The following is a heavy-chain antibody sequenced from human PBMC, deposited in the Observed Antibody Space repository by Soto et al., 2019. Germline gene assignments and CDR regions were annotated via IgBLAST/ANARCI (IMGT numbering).Heavy chain of an antibody. V-gene: IGHV1-69*02. CDR1: GGTISSYT. Sequence: GASVKVSCKASGGTISSYTISWVRQDPGQGLEWMGRIIPILGIANYAQKFQGRVTITADKSTSTAYMELNSLRAEDTAVYYCARVGITISRPEDYWGQGTLVTVSS. D-gene: IGHD3-9*01. CDR2: IIPILGIA. J-gene: IGHJ4*02. CDR3: ARVGITISRPEDY.